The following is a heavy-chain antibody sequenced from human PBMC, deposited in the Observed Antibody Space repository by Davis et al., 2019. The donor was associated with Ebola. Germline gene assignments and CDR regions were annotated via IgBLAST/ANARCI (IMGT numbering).Heavy chain of an antibody. Sequence: GESLKLSCAASGFTFSSYGMHWVRQAPGKGLAWLAFIRYDGSNKYYADSVKGRFTISRDNSKNVLYLQMNSLRAEDAALYYCAKDSTTLVLTFDYWGQGTLVTVSS. CDR2: IRYDGSNK. J-gene: IGHJ4*02. D-gene: IGHD3-9*01. CDR3: AKDSTTLVLTFDY. CDR1: GFTFSSYG. V-gene: IGHV3-30*02.